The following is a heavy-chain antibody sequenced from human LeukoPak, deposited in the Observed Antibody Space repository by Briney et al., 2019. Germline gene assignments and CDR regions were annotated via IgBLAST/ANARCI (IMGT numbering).Heavy chain of an antibody. D-gene: IGHD4-23*01. CDR1: GGSISSSSYY. CDR2: IYYSGST. V-gene: IGHV4-39*07. J-gene: IGHJ4*02. Sequence: SETLSLTCTVSGGSISSSSYYWGWIRQSPGKGLEWIGSIYYSGSTYYNPSLKSRVTISVDTSKNQFSLKLSSVTAADTAVYYCARDDYGGKNAIDYWGQGTLVTVSS. CDR3: ARDDYGGKNAIDY.